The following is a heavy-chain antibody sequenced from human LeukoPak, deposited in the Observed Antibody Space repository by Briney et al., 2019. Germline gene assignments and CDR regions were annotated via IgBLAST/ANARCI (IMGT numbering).Heavy chain of an antibody. Sequence: GGSLRLSCAASGFTFSSYAIHWVRQAPGKGLEWVAVISYDGSNKYYADSVKGRFTISRDNSKNTLYLQMNSLRAEDTAVYYCARDLQMSTLDYWGQGTLVTVSS. J-gene: IGHJ4*02. V-gene: IGHV3-30-3*01. D-gene: IGHD2-2*01. CDR2: ISYDGSNK. CDR3: ARDLQMSTLDY. CDR1: GFTFSSYA.